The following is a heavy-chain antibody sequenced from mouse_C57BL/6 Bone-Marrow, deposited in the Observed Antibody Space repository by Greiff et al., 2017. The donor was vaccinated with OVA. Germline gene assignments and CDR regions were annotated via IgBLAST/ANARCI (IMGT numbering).Heavy chain of an antibody. CDR3: TKKGDWYFDV. CDR1: GFNIKDDY. V-gene: IGHV14-4*01. J-gene: IGHJ1*03. Sequence: VQLKESGAELVRPGASVKLSCTASGFNIKDDYMHWVKQRPEQGLEWIGWIDPENGDTEYASKFQGKATITADTSSNTAYLQLSSLTSEDTAVYYCTKKGDWYFDVWGTGTTVTVSS. CDR2: IDPENGDT.